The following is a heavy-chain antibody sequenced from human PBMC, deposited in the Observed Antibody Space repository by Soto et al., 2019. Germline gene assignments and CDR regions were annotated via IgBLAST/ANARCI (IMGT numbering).Heavy chain of an antibody. J-gene: IGHJ6*04. CDR1: GGSISSGGYY. Sequence: QVQLQESGPGLVKPSQTLSLTCTVSGGSISSGGYYWSWIRQHPGKGLEWIGYVYSRGSTYYNPSLKSRFTISVDTAKSQFSLQLSAMTAGDTAVYYCASGGNGYRSSSVGYYYYGMDVWGKGTTVTVSS. CDR2: VYSRGST. CDR3: ASGGNGYRSSSVGYYYYGMDV. D-gene: IGHD6-6*01. V-gene: IGHV4-31*03.